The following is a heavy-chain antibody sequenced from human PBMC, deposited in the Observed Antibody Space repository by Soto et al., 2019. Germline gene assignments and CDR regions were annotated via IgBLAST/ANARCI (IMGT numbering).Heavy chain of an antibody. CDR3: AKDWLLVPWFDP. Sequence: GWSLRLSCASSVFTFISYAMSWVRQAPGKGLEWVSAISGSGGSTYYADSVKGRFTISRDNSKNTLYLQMNSLRAEDTAVYYCAKDWLLVPWFDPWGQGTLVTVSS. J-gene: IGHJ5*02. D-gene: IGHD6-13*01. V-gene: IGHV3-23*01. CDR2: ISGSGGST. CDR1: VFTFISYA.